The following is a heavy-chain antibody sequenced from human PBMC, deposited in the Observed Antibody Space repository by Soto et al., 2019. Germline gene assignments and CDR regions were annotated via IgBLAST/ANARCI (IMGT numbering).Heavy chain of an antibody. D-gene: IGHD1-1*01. CDR3: EKYKPSYLIEP. CDR2: ISYDGSNK. CDR1: GFTFSSYG. Sequence: PGGSLRLSCAASGFTFSSYGMHWVRQAPGKGLEWVAVISYDGSNKYYADSVKGRFTISRDNSKNTLYLQMNSLRAEDTAVYYCEKYKPSYLIEPWGQGTLVTVPQ. J-gene: IGHJ5*02. V-gene: IGHV3-30*18.